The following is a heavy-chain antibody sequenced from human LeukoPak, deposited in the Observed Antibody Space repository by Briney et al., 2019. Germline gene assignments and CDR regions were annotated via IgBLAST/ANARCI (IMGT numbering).Heavy chain of an antibody. CDR3: ARDAVYSSSWQYY. J-gene: IGHJ4*02. Sequence: GESLRLSCAASGFTFSSYGMHWVRQAPGKGLEWVAVIWYDGSNKYYADSVKGRFTISRDNSKNTLYLQMNSLRAEDTAVYYCARDAVYSSSWQYYWGQGTLVTVSS. CDR2: IWYDGSNK. CDR1: GFTFSSYG. V-gene: IGHV3-33*01. D-gene: IGHD6-13*01.